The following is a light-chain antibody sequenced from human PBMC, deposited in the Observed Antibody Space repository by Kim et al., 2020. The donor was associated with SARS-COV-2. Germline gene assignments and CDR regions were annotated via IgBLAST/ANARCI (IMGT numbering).Light chain of an antibody. J-gene: IGLJ3*02. Sequence: CTLSSGYNNYKVDWYQQRPGKGPRFVMRVGTGGIVGSKGDGIPVRFSVLASGLNRYLTIKNIQEEDESDYHCGADHGSGSNFVWVFGGGTQLTVL. CDR2: VGTGGIVG. V-gene: IGLV9-49*01. CDR1: SGYNNYK. CDR3: GADHGSGSNFVWV.